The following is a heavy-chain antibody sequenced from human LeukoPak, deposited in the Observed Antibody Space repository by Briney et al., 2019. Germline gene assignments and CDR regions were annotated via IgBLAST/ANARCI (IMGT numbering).Heavy chain of an antibody. V-gene: IGHV3-66*01. CDR3: ARDLGSGWYYFDY. CDR2: IHSGGST. CDR1: GFTFSSYA. D-gene: IGHD6-19*01. Sequence: GGSLRLSCAASGFTFSSYAMHWVRQAPGKGLEWVSVIHSGGSTYYADSVKGRFTISRDNSKNALYLQMNSLRAEDTAVYYCARDLGSGWYYFDYRGQGTLVTVSS. J-gene: IGHJ4*02.